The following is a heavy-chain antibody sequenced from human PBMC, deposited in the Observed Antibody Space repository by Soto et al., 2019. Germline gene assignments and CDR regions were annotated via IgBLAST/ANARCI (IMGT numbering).Heavy chain of an antibody. CDR2: FHYSGRT. D-gene: IGHD3-16*01. CDR3: ARGGDYYAACGYLSFDS. J-gene: IGHJ4*02. Sequence: SDTLSPTCNLSGVSLPNFYWLWIRQPPGKGLEWVGQFHYSGRTNYSPSPNSRATLSLDTTKSPSSPKLRSVAAADTAMYFCARGGDYYAACGYLSFDSLGQGIPGTVSS. CDR1: GVSLPNFY. V-gene: IGHV4-59*01.